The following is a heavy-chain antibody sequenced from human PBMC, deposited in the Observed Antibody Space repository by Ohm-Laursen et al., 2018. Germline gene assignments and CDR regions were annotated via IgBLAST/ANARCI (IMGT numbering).Heavy chain of an antibody. J-gene: IGHJ4*02. CDR1: GFTFTSSA. CDR3: AAAKTPYYYDSPPDY. D-gene: IGHD3-22*01. Sequence: SVKVSCKASGFTFTSSAMQWVRQARGQRLEWIGWIVVGSGNTNYAQKFQERVTITRDMSTSTAYMELSSLRSEDTAVYYCAAAKTPYYYDSPPDYWGQGTLVTVSS. V-gene: IGHV1-58*02. CDR2: IVVGSGNT.